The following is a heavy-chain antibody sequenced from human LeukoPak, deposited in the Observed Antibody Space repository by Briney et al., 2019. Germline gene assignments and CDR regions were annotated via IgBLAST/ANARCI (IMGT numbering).Heavy chain of an antibody. V-gene: IGHV3-21*01. D-gene: IGHD2-21*02. CDR3: ARDPCSAGCYRFDY. J-gene: IGHJ4*02. CDR1: GFTFSTYS. CDR2: ISSSSTYI. Sequence: GGSLRLSCAASGFTFSTYSLNWVRQAPGKGLEWVSSISSSSTYIFYADSVKGRFTISRDNAKNSLYLQMNSLRAEDTAVYYCARDPCSAGCYRFDYWGQGTLVTVSS.